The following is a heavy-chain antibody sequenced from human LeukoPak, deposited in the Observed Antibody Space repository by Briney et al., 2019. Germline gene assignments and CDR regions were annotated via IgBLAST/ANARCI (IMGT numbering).Heavy chain of an antibody. Sequence: ASVKVSCKASGYTFTGYYMHWVRQAPGQGLEWMGWINPNSGGTNYAQKFQGRVTMTRDTSISTAYMELSRLRSDDTAVYYCARGTISVVPAASWFDPWGQGTLVTVSS. CDR3: ARGTISVVPAASWFDP. J-gene: IGHJ5*02. D-gene: IGHD2-2*01. CDR2: INPNSGGT. CDR1: GYTFTGYY. V-gene: IGHV1-2*02.